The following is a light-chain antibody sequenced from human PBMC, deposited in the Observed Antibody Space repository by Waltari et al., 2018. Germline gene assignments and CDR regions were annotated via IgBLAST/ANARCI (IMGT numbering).Light chain of an antibody. CDR2: GQD. J-gene: IGLJ3*02. Sequence: SSELTQDPAVSVALGQTVSITCQGDSLRRYYASWYQQRPGQAPILILYGQDNRPSGIPDRCSGSTAGNTASVTITGAQAEDEADYYCLSRDTTSTRVFGGGTRLTV. CDR1: SLRRYY. V-gene: IGLV3-19*01. CDR3: LSRDTTSTRV.